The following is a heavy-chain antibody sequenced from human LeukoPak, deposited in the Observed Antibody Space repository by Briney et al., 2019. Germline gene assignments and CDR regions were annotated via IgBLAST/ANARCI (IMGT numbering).Heavy chain of an antibody. CDR3: ARDSNYYDSSGYYGTLNWFDP. CDR2: IIPIFGTA. J-gene: IGHJ5*02. Sequence: SVKVSCKASGGTFSSYAISWVRQAPGQGLEWMRGIIPIFGTANYAQKFQGRVTITADESTSTAYMELSSLRSEDTAVYYCARDSNYYDSSGYYGTLNWFDPWGQGTLVTVSS. V-gene: IGHV1-69*13. CDR1: GGTFSSYA. D-gene: IGHD3-22*01.